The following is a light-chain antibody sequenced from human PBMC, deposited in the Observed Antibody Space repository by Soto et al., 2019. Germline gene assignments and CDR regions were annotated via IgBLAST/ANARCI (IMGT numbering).Light chain of an antibody. V-gene: IGLV2-11*01. CDR2: DVT. J-gene: IGLJ2*01. Sequence: QSALTQPRSVSVSPGQSVTISCTGTSSDVGGYNYVSWYQQHPGKAPKLLIYDVTKRPSGVPDRFSGSKSGNTASLTISGLQAEDEADYYCCSYAGSYTFEVFGGGTQLTVL. CDR1: SSDVGGYNY. CDR3: CSYAGSYTFEV.